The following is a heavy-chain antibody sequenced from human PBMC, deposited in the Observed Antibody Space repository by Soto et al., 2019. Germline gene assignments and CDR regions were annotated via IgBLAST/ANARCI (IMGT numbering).Heavy chain of an antibody. CDR2: IIPILGIA. CDR3: ARDRGDYYYGMDV. Sequence: QVQLVQSGAEVKKPGSSVKVSCKASGGTFSSCTISWVRQAPGQGLEWMGRIIPILGIANYAQKFQGRVTITADKSTSTAYMELSSLRSEDTAVYYCARDRGDYYYGMDVWGQGTTVTVSS. D-gene: IGHD3-10*01. V-gene: IGHV1-69*08. J-gene: IGHJ6*02. CDR1: GGTFSSCT.